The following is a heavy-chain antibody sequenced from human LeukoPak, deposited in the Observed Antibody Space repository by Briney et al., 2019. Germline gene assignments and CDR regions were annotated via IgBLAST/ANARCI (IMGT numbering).Heavy chain of an antibody. V-gene: IGHV3-73*01. CDR2: IRSKANSYAT. J-gene: IGHJ4*02. CDR3: TRRGDCSSTSCSRGAY. CDR1: GFTFSGSA. Sequence: PGGSLKLSCAASGFTFSGSAMHWVRQASGKGLEWVGRIRSKANSYATAYAASVKGRFTISRDDSKNTAYLQMNSLKTEDTAAYYCTRRGDCSSTSCSRGAYWGQGTLVTVSS. D-gene: IGHD2-2*01.